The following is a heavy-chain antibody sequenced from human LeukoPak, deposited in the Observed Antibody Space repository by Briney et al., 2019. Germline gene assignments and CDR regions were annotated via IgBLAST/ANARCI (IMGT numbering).Heavy chain of an antibody. CDR1: GFTPTISW. J-gene: IGHJ4*02. Sequence: RGSLRLSSVASGFTPTISWMSSGSQAPGEGLEWGSNIKQDVSEKYCVDSVKDRFTISRDNAKNSLYLQMNSLRAEDMAVYYCAKEAGIPPSTQQWPTSVDYWGQGTLVTVSS. D-gene: IGHD5-18*01. CDR3: AKEAGIPPSTQQWPTSVDY. V-gene: IGHV3-7*05. CDR2: IKQDVSEK.